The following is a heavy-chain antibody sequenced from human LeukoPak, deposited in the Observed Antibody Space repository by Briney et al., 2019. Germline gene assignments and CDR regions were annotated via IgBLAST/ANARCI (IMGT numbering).Heavy chain of an antibody. D-gene: IGHD6-6*01. CDR3: ATSSYSSSSS. CDR2: INHDASEK. J-gene: IGHJ5*02. V-gene: IGHV3-7*01. CDR1: GLTFTNYW. Sequence: GGSLRLSCTASGLTFTNYWMIWVRQAPGKGLEWVANINHDASEKYYVGSVEGRFTISRDNAKNSLFLQVNSLRAEDTGVYYCATSSYSSSSSWGQGTLVTVSS.